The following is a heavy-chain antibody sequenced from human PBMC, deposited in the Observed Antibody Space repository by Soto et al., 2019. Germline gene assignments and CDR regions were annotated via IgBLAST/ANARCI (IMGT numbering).Heavy chain of an antibody. Sequence: QVQLQESGPGLVKPSQTLSLTCTVSGGSISSGDYYWSWIRQHPGKGLEWIGYIYYSGSTHYSSSLKSRVTMSIDTSKYQFPLKLTSVTAADTAVYYCARLSSIDSSGYYLDYWGQGTLVTVSS. J-gene: IGHJ4*02. CDR1: GGSISSGDYY. V-gene: IGHV4-31*03. D-gene: IGHD3-22*01. CDR2: IYYSGST. CDR3: ARLSSIDSSGYYLDY.